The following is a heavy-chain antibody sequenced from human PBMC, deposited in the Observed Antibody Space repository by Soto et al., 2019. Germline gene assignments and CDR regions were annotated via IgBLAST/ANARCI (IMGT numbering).Heavy chain of an antibody. CDR3: ARDLSIAARPRVYYYYYGMDV. J-gene: IGHJ6*02. CDR1: GGTFSSYA. Sequence: ASVKVSCKASGGTFSSYAISWVRQAPGQGLEWMGGIIPIFGTANYAQKFQGRVTITADESTSTAYMELGSLRSEDTAVYYCARDLSIAARPRVYYYYYGMDVWGQGTTVTVSS. D-gene: IGHD6-6*01. CDR2: IIPIFGTA. V-gene: IGHV1-69*13.